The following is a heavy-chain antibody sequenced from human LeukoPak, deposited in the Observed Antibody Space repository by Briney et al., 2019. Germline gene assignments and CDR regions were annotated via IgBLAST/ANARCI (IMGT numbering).Heavy chain of an antibody. CDR2: INHSGST. CDR3: ARGVTTVTEYYFDY. D-gene: IGHD4-11*01. J-gene: IGHJ4*02. V-gene: IGHV4-34*01. Sequence: PSETLSLTCTVSGGSLTSYYWSWIRQPPGKGLEWIGEINHSGSTNYNPSLKSRVTISVDTSKNQFSLKLSSVTAADTAVYYCARGVTTVTEYYFDYWGQGTLVTVSS. CDR1: GGSLTSYY.